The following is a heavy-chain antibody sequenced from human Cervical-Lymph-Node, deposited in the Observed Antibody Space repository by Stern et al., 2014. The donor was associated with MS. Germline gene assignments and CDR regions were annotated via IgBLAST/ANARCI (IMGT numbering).Heavy chain of an antibody. CDR2: MNPNSGNT. J-gene: IGHJ3*02. CDR1: GYTFTSYD. V-gene: IGHV1-8*01. D-gene: IGHD3-22*01. CDR3: ARGSVPYYYDSSGYYLPCAFDI. Sequence: VQLVQSGAEVKKPGASVKVSCKASGYTFTSYDINWVRQATGQGLEWMGWMNPNSGNTGYAEKFQGRVTRTRNTSISTAYMELSSLRSEDTAVYYCARGSVPYYYDSSGYYLPCAFDIWGQGTMVTVSS.